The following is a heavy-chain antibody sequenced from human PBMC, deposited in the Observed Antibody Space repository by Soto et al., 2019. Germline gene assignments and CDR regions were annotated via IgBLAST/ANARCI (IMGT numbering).Heavy chain of an antibody. CDR1: GFTFSSYG. CDR3: AREYYDFWSGYYRRITYYYYYGMDV. CDR2: IWYDGSNK. D-gene: IGHD3-3*01. J-gene: IGHJ6*02. V-gene: IGHV3-33*01. Sequence: QVQLVESGGGVVQPGRSLRLSCAASGFTFSSYGMHWVRQAPGKGLEWVAVIWYDGSNKYYADSVKGRFTISRENSKNTLYLQMNSLRAEDTAVYYCAREYYDFWSGYYRRITYYYYYGMDVWGQGTTVTVSS.